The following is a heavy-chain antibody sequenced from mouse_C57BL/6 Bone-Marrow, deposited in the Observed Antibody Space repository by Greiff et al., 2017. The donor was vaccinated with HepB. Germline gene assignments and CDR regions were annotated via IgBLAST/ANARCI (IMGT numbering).Heavy chain of an antibody. J-gene: IGHJ1*03. CDR1: GFSLTSYG. V-gene: IGHV2-6*03. D-gene: IGHD4-1*01. Sequence: VKLMESGPGLVAPSQSLSITCTVSGFSLTSYGVHWVRQPPGKGLEWLVVIWSDGSTTYNSALKSRLSIGKDNSKSQVFLKMNSLQTDDTAMYYGARYGPGTSVLWDFDVWGTGTTVTVSS. CDR3: ARYGPGTSVLWDFDV. CDR2: IWSDGST.